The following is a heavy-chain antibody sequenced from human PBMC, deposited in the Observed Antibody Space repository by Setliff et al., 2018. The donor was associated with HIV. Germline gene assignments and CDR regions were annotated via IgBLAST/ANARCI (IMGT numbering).Heavy chain of an antibody. CDR3: AREGTYSGTYWVRRVASFDI. Sequence: SETLSLTCSVSGDSVSSRSYYWGWIRQSPGKGLERIGSIYFNGITHDNPSLESRVTTSVDTSKNQFSLKLSSVTAADTAVYYCAREGTYSGTYWVRRVASFDIWGQGTMVTVSS. J-gene: IGHJ3*02. CDR1: GDSVSSRSYY. D-gene: IGHD1-26*01. CDR2: IYFNGIT. V-gene: IGHV4-39*02.